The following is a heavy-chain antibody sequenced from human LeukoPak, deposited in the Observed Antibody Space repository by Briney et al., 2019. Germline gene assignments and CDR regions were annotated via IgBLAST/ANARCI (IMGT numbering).Heavy chain of an antibody. CDR3: ARLSRGAAAGFDY. D-gene: IGHD6-13*01. Sequence: PSETLSLTCTVSGGSISSYYWSWIRQPPGKGLERIGYIYHSGGTNYNPSLKSRVTISVDTSKNQFSLKLTSVTAADTAVYYCARLSRGAAAGFDYWGQGTLVTVSS. CDR2: IYHSGGT. V-gene: IGHV4-59*08. CDR1: GGSISSYY. J-gene: IGHJ4*02.